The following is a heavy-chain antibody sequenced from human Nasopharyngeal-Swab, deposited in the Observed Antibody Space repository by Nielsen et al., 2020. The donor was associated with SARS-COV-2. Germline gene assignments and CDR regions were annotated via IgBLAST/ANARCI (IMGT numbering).Heavy chain of an antibody. V-gene: IGHV3-74*03. CDR3: VRGPVKGATGYFQF. CDR2: IDMRGRTT. CDR1: GFTFSNYW. D-gene: IGHD1-26*01. Sequence: GGSLRLSCATSGFTFSNYWMHWVRQAPGKGLEWVARIDMRGRTTTHADSVKGRFTISRDNAKNTLSLQMNSLTPADTAVYFCVRGPVKGATGYFQFWGQGTLVTVSS. J-gene: IGHJ1*01.